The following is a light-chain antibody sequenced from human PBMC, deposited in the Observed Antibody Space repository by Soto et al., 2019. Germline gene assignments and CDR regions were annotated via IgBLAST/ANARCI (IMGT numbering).Light chain of an antibody. V-gene: IGKV1-5*03. Sequence: DIQMTQSPSTLSASVGDRVTITCRASQSIGEWLVWYQQKPGKAPKLLIYKASTLESGVPSRFRGSGSGTDFALIITSLQPDDFATYYCHQYNSYSPEWTFGQGTKVESK. CDR1: QSIGEW. CDR3: HQYNSYSPEWT. CDR2: KAS. J-gene: IGKJ1*01.